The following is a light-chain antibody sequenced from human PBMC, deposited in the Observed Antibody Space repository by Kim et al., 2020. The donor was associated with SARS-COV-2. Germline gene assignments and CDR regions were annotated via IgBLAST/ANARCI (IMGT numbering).Light chain of an antibody. J-gene: IGKJ1*01. CDR1: QSVSNDF. CDR2: AAS. Sequence: SPGERAPLSCRASQSVSNDFLAWYQQKPGQAPRLLIYAASTRATVTPDRFSGSGSGTDFTLTISRLEPEDFAVYYCQQYCCSPLTFGQGTKVDIK. CDR3: QQYCCSPLT. V-gene: IGKV3-20*01.